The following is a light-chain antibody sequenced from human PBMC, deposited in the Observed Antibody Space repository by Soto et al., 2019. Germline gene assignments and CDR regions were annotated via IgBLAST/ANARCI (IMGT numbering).Light chain of an antibody. V-gene: IGLV2-14*01. CDR2: DVS. CDR1: RRDVGGYNY. CDR3: SSYTSSSTYV. Sequence: QSALTQPASVSGSPGQSIAISCTGTRRDVGGYNYVSWYQQHPGKAPKLMIYDVSNRPSGVSNRFSGSKSGNTASLTISGLQAEDEADYYCSSYTSSSTYVFGTGTKVTVL. J-gene: IGLJ1*01.